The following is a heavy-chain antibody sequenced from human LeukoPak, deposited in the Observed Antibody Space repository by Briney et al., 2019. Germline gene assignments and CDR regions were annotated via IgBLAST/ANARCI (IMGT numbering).Heavy chain of an antibody. J-gene: IGHJ3*02. CDR3: AKDWAHANDAFDI. V-gene: IGHV3-74*01. D-gene: IGHD3-16*01. Sequence: GGSLRLSCTVSGFTVSSNSMSWVRQAPGKGLVWVSRINSDGSSTSYADSVKGRFTISRDNSKNTLYLQMNSLRAEDTAVYYCAKDWAHANDAFDIWGQGTMVTVSS. CDR2: INSDGSST. CDR1: GFTVSSNS.